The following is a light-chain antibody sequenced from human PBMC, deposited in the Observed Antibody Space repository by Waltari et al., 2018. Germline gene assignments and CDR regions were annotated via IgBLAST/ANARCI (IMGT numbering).Light chain of an antibody. CDR3: MQARQTPWT. CDR1: QSLLHGSGNTF. V-gene: IGKV2-28*01. J-gene: IGKJ1*01. Sequence: DIVMTQSPLSLSATLGEPASISCKSSQSLLHGSGNTFLDWYLQKPGQSPQLLIYLISNRASGVPDRFSGSGSGTDFTLKISRVEAEDVGVYFCMQARQTPWTFGQGTKVEIK. CDR2: LIS.